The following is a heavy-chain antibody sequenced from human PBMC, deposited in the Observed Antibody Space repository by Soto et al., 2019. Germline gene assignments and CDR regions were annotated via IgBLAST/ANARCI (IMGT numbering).Heavy chain of an antibody. J-gene: IGHJ5*02. CDR2: IWYDGSNK. CDR1: GFTFSSYG. CDR3: ARDPCIAAAASGWFDP. D-gene: IGHD6-13*01. V-gene: IGHV3-33*01. Sequence: ESGGGVVQPGRSLRLSCAASGFTFSSYGMHWVRQAPGKGLEWVAVIWYDGSNKYYADSVKGRFTISRDNSKNTLYLQMNSLRAEDTAVYYCARDPCIAAAASGWFDPWGQGTLVTVSS.